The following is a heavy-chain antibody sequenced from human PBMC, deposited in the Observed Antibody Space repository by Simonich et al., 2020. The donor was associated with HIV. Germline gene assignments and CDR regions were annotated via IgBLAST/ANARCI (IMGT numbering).Heavy chain of an antibody. CDR3: ARDRATTVTCLDY. J-gene: IGHJ4*02. CDR2: IWYDGSNK. D-gene: IGHD4-17*01. CDR1: GFTFSSYG. Sequence: QVQLVESGGGVVQPGRSQRLSCAASGFTFSSYGMHWVRQAPGKGLEGGAVIWYDGSNKNYADSVKGRFRISRDNSKNTLYLQMNSLRAEDTAVYYCARDRATTVTCLDYWGQGTLVTVSS. V-gene: IGHV3-33*01.